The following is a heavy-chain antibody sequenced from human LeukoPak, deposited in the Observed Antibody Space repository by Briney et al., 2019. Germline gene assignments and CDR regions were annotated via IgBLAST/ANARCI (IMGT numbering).Heavy chain of an antibody. CDR3: ARRQVAGIISHAFDI. V-gene: IGHV4-39*02. CDR2: ISYSGNT. D-gene: IGHD6-19*01. J-gene: IGHJ3*02. CDR1: GGSIGSSNYV. Sequence: SETLALTCTVSGGSIGSSNYVWGWIRQPPGKGLEWIGSISYSGNTYYNPYLKTRVSIYADTSKNYLSLELNSMTAADTAVYYCARRQVAGIISHAFDIWGQGTLVTVSS.